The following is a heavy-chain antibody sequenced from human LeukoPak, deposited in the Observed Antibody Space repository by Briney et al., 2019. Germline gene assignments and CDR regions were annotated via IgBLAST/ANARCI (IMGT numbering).Heavy chain of an antibody. J-gene: IGHJ4*02. Sequence: PGGSLRLSCAASGFRFSSYAMSWVRQAPGKGLEWVSAISGNGDSTKYADSVKGRFTISRDNSQTTLYLLMNSLRAEDTAVFYCAKAIDSSGYYYERGADSWGQGTLVTVSS. CDR2: ISGNGDST. CDR3: AKAIDSSGYYYERGADS. CDR1: GFRFSSYA. D-gene: IGHD3-22*01. V-gene: IGHV3-23*01.